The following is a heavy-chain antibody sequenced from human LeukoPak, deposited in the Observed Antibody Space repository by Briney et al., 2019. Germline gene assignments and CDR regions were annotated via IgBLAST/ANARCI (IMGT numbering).Heavy chain of an antibody. CDR3: ARAPWFGELTDAFNI. CDR2: INPNSGGT. D-gene: IGHD3-10*01. V-gene: IGHV1-2*02. J-gene: IGHJ3*02. CDR1: GYTFTSYG. Sequence: ASVKVSCKASGYTFTSYGISWVRQAPGQGLEWMGWINPNSGGTYYAQKFQGRVTMTRDTSISTAYMELSRLRSDDTAVYYCARAPWFGELTDAFNIWGQGTMVTVSS.